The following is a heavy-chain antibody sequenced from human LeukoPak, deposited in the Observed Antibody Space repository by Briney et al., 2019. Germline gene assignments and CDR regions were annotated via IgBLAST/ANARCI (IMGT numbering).Heavy chain of an antibody. J-gene: IGHJ4*02. D-gene: IGHD5-12*01. CDR1: GITFSSFW. CDR2: IKQDGSEK. CDR3: ARPIVATNLDY. Sequence: GGSLRLSCAASGITFSSFWMSWVRQAPGKGLDWVANIKQDGSEKYYVDSVKGRFTISRDNAKNSLYLQMNSLRAEDTAVYYCARPIVATNLDYWGQGTLVTVSS. V-gene: IGHV3-7*05.